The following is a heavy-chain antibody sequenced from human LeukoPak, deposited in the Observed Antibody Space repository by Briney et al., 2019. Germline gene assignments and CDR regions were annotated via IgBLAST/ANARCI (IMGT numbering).Heavy chain of an antibody. Sequence: PGGSLRLSCAASGFTFSSYAMSWVRQAPGKGLEWVSTISGSGGNTYYADSVKGRFTISRDNSKNTLYLQMNSLRAEDTAVYYCAKAHKPPTIFGVVIRYYYYGMDVWGQGTTVTASS. CDR3: AKAHKPPTIFGVVIRYYYYGMDV. CDR1: GFTFSSYA. V-gene: IGHV3-23*01. D-gene: IGHD3-3*01. CDR2: ISGSGGNT. J-gene: IGHJ6*02.